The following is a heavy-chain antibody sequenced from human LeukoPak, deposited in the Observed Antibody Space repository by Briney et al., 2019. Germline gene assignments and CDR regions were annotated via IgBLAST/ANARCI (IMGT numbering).Heavy chain of an antibody. D-gene: IGHD5-18*01. Sequence: GGSLRLSCAASGFTFSNYAMSWVRQAPGKGLEWVSAISGSGGSTYYADSVKGRFTISRDNSKNTLYLQMNSLRAEDTAVYYCAKDRGYSYGPSDYWGQGTLVTVSS. V-gene: IGHV3-23*01. J-gene: IGHJ4*02. CDR3: AKDRGYSYGPSDY. CDR1: GFTFSNYA. CDR2: ISGSGGST.